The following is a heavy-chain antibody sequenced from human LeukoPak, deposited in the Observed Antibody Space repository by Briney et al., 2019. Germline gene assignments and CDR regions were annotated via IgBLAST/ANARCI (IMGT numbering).Heavy chain of an antibody. D-gene: IGHD2-8*01. CDR1: GGSISSYY. V-gene: IGHV4-59*08. CDR2: IYYSGST. CDR3: ARRGKWQPFDY. J-gene: IGHJ4*02. Sequence: PSETLSLTGTVSGGSISSYYWSWIRQPPGKGLEWIGYIYYSGSTNYNPSLKSRVTISVDTSKNQFSLKLSSVTAADTAVYYCARRGKWQPFDYWGQGTLVTVPS.